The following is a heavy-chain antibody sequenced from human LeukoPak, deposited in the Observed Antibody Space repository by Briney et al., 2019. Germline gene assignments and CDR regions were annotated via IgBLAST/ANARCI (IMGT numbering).Heavy chain of an antibody. Sequence: GGSLRLSCAASGFTFSSYGMSWVRQAPGKGLEWVSAISGSGGSTYYADSVKGRFTISKDNSKNTLYLQMNSLRAEDTAVYYCARLIAVAGHAFDIWGQGTMVTVSS. V-gene: IGHV3-23*01. CDR2: ISGSGGST. CDR1: GFTFSSYG. J-gene: IGHJ3*02. D-gene: IGHD6-19*01. CDR3: ARLIAVAGHAFDI.